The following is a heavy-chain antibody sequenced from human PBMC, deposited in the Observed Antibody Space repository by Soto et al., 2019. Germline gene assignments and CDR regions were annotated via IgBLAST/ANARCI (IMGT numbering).Heavy chain of an antibody. D-gene: IGHD2-15*01. J-gene: IGHJ5*02. CDR1: GGSISSGDYY. V-gene: IGHV4-30-4*01. Sequence: QVQLQESGPGLVKPSQTLSLTCTVSGGSISSGDYYWSWIRQPPGKSLEWIGYIYYSGSTYYNPSLKSRVTISVDTSKNQFSLKLSSVTAADTAVYYCARDPTCSGGSCYPAGGDWFDPWGQGTLVTVSS. CDR2: IYYSGST. CDR3: ARDPTCSGGSCYPAGGDWFDP.